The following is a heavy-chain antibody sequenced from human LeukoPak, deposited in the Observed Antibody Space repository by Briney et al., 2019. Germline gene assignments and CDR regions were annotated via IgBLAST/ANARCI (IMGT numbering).Heavy chain of an antibody. D-gene: IGHD2-15*01. V-gene: IGHV2-5*02. CDR1: GFSLSTSGVG. Sequence: ESGPTLVNPTQTLTLTCTFSGFSLSTSGVGVGWIRQPPGKALEWLALIYWDDDKRYSPSLKSRLTITKDTSKNQVVLTMTNMDPVNTATYYCAHSIRYCSGGSCYSSGRFDYWGQGTLVTVSS. CDR3: AHSIRYCSGGSCYSSGRFDY. J-gene: IGHJ4*02. CDR2: IYWDDDK.